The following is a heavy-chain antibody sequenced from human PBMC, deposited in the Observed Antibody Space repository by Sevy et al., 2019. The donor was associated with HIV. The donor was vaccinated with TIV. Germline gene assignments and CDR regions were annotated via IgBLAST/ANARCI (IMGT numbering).Heavy chain of an antibody. J-gene: IGHJ4*02. Sequence: GSLRLSCAASGFTFRAHWMTWVRQAPGKGLEWVANIKQDGSDKSYLDSVKGRFTISRDDAKNSLYLQMSSLSVEDTAMYYCASDYSWGQGTLVTVSS. CDR2: IKQDGSDK. CDR1: GFTFRAHW. CDR3: ASDYS. V-gene: IGHV3-7*01.